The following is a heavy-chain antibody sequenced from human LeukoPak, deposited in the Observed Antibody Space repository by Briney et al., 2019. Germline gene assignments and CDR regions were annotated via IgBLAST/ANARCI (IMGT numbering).Heavy chain of an antibody. J-gene: IGHJ4*02. CDR3: ARRDYGGKHFDY. CDR2: IYPGESDT. D-gene: IGHD4-23*01. Sequence: GGALQSPCKGSGYIFSSYCIAGVRQMPGKGLEWMGIIYPGESDTKYSPSFQGQVPISAEKSNSTAYLQWRSPKAPDNAMYYCARRDYGGKHFDYSGEGSLVTLSS. CDR1: GYIFSSYC. V-gene: IGHV5-51*01.